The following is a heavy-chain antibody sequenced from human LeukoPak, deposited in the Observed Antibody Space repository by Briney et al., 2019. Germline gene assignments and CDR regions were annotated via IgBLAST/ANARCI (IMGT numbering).Heavy chain of an antibody. J-gene: IGHJ6*02. D-gene: IGHD3-10*01. CDR2: INVVNGAI. V-gene: IGHV3-48*01. CDR3: VRDGNRGYDMDV. Sequence: PGGSLRLSYATSGFTLRYYQMNWVRQAPGKGLEWVSYINVVNGAIYYADSVKGRFTISGDIATNSVYLQMNSLRAEDTALYYCVRDGNRGYDMDVWGQGTAVTVSS. CDR1: GFTLRYYQ.